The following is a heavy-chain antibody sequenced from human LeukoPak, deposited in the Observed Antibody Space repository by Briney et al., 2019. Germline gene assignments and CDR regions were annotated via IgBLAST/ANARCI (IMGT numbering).Heavy chain of an antibody. Sequence: SETLSLTCTVSGYSISSGYYWGWIRQPPGKGLEWIGSIYHSGSTYYNPSLKSRVTISVDTSKNQFSLKLSSVTAADTAVYYCARGSVSTVTSGFDYWGQGTLVTVSS. CDR1: GYSISSGYY. D-gene: IGHD4-17*01. CDR3: ARGSVSTVTSGFDY. J-gene: IGHJ4*02. CDR2: IYHSGST. V-gene: IGHV4-38-2*02.